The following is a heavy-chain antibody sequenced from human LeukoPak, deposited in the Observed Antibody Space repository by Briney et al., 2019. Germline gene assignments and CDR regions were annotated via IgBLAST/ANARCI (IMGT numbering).Heavy chain of an antibody. V-gene: IGHV1-69*13. D-gene: IGHD3-3*01. CDR2: IIPIFGTS. J-gene: IGHJ5*02. CDR3: ARGGCYDFWSGFSSP. CDR1: GGTFSSYA. Sequence: SVKVSCKASGGTFSSYAISWVRQAPGQGLEWMGGIIPIFGTSNYAQKFQGRVTITADESTSTAYMELSSLRSEDTAVYYCARGGCYDFWSGFSSPWGQGTLVTVSS.